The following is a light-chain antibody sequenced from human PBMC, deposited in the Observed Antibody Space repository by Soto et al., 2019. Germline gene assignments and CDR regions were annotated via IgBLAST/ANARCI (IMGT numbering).Light chain of an antibody. CDR2: GAS. J-gene: IGKJ2*01. CDR1: QSVSSN. V-gene: IGKV3-15*01. Sequence: EILMTQSPATLSVSPGERATLSCRASQSVSSNLAWYQQKPGQAPRLLIYGASTRANGIPARFSGSGSGTEFTLTISSLQSEDFAVYYCQQYNNWPNTFGQGTKLEIK. CDR3: QQYNNWPNT.